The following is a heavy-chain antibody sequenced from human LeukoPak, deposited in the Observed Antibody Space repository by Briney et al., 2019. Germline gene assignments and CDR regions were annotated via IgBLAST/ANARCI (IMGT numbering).Heavy chain of an antibody. CDR3: ARDPGAYSSSPIDY. CDR2: ISSSSSYI. Sequence: PGGSLRLSCAASGFTFGTFSMNWVRQAPGKGLEWVSSISSSSSYIYYADSVKGRFTISRDNAKNSLYLQMNSLRAEDTSVYYCARDPGAYSSSPIDYWGQGTLVTVSS. CDR1: GFTFGTFS. D-gene: IGHD6-6*01. V-gene: IGHV3-21*01. J-gene: IGHJ4*02.